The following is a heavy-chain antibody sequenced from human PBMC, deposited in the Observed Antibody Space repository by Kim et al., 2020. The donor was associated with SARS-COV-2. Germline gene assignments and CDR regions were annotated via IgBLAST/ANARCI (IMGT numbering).Heavy chain of an antibody. J-gene: IGHJ6*03. Sequence: VKSRITINPDTSKNQFSLQLNSVTPEDTAVYYCARGGSGWYLFYYYMDVWGKGTTVTVSS. D-gene: IGHD6-19*01. V-gene: IGHV6-1*01. CDR3: ARGGSGWYLFYYYMDV.